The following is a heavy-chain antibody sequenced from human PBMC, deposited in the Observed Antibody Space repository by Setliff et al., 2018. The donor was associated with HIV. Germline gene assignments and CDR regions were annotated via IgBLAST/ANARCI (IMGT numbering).Heavy chain of an antibody. D-gene: IGHD3-10*01. Sequence: PSETLSLTCTVSGGSTRTSGYYWGWIRQPPGKGREWIGSIYSSGSTYYNPSLKSRVSISVDTSKNQFSLKLSSVTAADTAVYYCAISTSGVSGSYPAHAFDIWG. CDR2: IYSSGST. CDR1: GGSTRTSGYY. V-gene: IGHV4-39*01. CDR3: AISTSGVSGSYPAHAFDI. J-gene: IGHJ3*02.